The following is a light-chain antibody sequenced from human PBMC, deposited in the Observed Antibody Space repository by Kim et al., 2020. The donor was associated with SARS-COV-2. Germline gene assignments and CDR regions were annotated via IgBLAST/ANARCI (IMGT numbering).Light chain of an antibody. CDR3: QKYNSVPYT. Sequence: SASGGARGTITCRARQGISNYVAWYQQKPGKVPKLLIHDASTLRSGVPSRFSGSGSGTDFTLTISSLQPEDVATYYCQKYNSVPYTFGQGTKLEI. CDR2: DAS. V-gene: IGKV1-27*01. J-gene: IGKJ2*01. CDR1: QGISNY.